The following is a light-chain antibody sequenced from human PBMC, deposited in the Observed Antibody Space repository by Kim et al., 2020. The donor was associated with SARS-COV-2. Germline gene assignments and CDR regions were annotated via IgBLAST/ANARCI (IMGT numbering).Light chain of an antibody. CDR2: KDT. Sequence: SYELTQPLSVSVSPGQTARITCSGDALPKQYCYWYQQRPGQAPVLVIYKDTERPSGIPERFSGSSSGTTATLTISGVQAEDEADYYCQSADTSGTWVFGG. CDR1: ALPKQY. V-gene: IGLV3-25*03. CDR3: QSADTSGTWV. J-gene: IGLJ3*02.